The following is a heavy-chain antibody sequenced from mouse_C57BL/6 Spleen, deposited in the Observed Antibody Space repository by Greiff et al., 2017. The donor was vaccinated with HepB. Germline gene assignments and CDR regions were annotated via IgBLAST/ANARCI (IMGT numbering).Heavy chain of an antibody. D-gene: IGHD1-1*01. Sequence: VQLQQSGAELAKPGASVKLSCKASGYTFTSYWMHWVKQRPGQGLEWIGYINPSSGYTKYNQKFKDKATLTADKSSSTAYMQLSSLTYEDSAVYYCASPSITTVVAPYAMDYWGQGTSVTVSS. CDR2: INPSSGYT. CDR3: ASPSITTVVAPYAMDY. J-gene: IGHJ4*01. CDR1: GYTFTSYW. V-gene: IGHV1-7*01.